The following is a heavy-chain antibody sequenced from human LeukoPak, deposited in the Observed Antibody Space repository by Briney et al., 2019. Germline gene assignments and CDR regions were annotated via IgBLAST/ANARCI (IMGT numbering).Heavy chain of an antibody. V-gene: IGHV4-59*08. CDR3: ARLASGSYGPLTPFDY. CDR1: GGSISSYY. J-gene: IGHJ4*02. CDR2: IYYGGST. D-gene: IGHD1-26*01. Sequence: PSETLSLTCTVSGGSISSYYRSWIRQPPGKGLEWIGDIYYGGSTNYNPSLKSRVTISVDTSKNQFSLRLSSVTAADTAVYYSARLASGSYGPLTPFDYWGQGTLVTVSS.